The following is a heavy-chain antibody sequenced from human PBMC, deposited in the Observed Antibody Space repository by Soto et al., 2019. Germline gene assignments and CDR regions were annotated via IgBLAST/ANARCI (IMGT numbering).Heavy chain of an antibody. V-gene: IGHV1-18*01. D-gene: IGHD3-22*01. J-gene: IGHJ4*02. CDR3: AREIAGVYYDSSGYRDY. CDR1: GYTFTSYG. CDR2: ISAYNGNT. Sequence: ASVKVSCKASGYTFTSYGISWVRQAPGQGLEWMGWISAYNGNTNYAQKLQGRVTMTTDTSTSTAYMELRSLRSDDTAVYYCAREIAGVYYDSSGYRDYWGRGTLVTVPS.